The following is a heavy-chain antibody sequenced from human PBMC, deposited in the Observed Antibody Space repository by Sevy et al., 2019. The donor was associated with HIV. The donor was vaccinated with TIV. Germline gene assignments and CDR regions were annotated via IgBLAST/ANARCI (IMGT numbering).Heavy chain of an antibody. D-gene: IGHD2-2*01. CDR3: AKVVVPADIDPFYYYAYGMDV. CDR2: IRGSGDST. V-gene: IGHV3-23*01. CDR1: GFTFSNYA. Sequence: EGSLRLSCAASGFTFSNYAINWVRQAPGKALEWVSRIRGSGDSTFYADSVKGRFTISRDNSKNTVHLQMNSLRVEDTALYSCAKVVVPADIDPFYYYAYGMDVWGQGTTVTVSS. J-gene: IGHJ6*02.